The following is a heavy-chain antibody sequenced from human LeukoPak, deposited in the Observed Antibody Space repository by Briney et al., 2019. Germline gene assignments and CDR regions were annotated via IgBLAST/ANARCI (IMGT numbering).Heavy chain of an antibody. CDR2: ISYSGTT. J-gene: IGHJ4*02. CDR1: GDSINNYY. Sequence: SETLSLTCTVSGDSINNYYWNWIRQPPGKGLEWIGYISYSGTTNYSPSLKSRVTISVDTSKKQFSLKLTSATAADTAVYYCARGDDYKSTLFDYWGQGTLVTVSS. CDR3: ARGDDYKSTLFDY. D-gene: IGHD5-12*01. V-gene: IGHV4-59*01.